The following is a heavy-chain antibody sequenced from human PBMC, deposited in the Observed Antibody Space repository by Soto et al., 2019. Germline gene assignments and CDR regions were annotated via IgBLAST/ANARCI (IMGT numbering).Heavy chain of an antibody. Sequence: EVQLLESGGGLVQPGGSLRLSCAASGFTFSSYDMSWVRQAPGQGLEWVSVISGSGGRTYSADSGKGRFTTSRDNSKNTLYLQMNSLRAEDTAVYYCAKRGRGAVAYDYWGQGTLVTVSS. V-gene: IGHV3-23*01. CDR1: GFTFSSYD. D-gene: IGHD3-16*01. CDR2: ISGSGGRT. J-gene: IGHJ4*02. CDR3: AKRGRGAVAYDY.